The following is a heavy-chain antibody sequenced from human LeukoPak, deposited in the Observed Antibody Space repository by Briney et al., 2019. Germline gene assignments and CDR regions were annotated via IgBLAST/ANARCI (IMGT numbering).Heavy chain of an antibody. D-gene: IGHD5-12*01. V-gene: IGHV3-15*01. Sequence: GGSLRLSCAASAFTFANAWLSWVRQAPGKGLECVGRIKSKTDGETTDYAAPVKGRFTISRDDSKNMLYLQMNSLKSEDTAVYYWTADLPPPRGYDYPFDYWGQGSLVTVSS. J-gene: IGHJ4*02. CDR3: TADLPPPRGYDYPFDY. CDR2: IKSKTDGETT. CDR1: AFTFANAW.